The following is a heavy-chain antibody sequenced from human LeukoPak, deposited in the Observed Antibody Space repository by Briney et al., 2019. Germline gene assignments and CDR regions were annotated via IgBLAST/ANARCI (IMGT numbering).Heavy chain of an antibody. Sequence: SETLSLTCTVSGGSISSYYWSWIRQPPGKGLEWIGYIYYSGSTNYIPSLKSRVTISVDTSKNQFSLKLSSVTAADTAVYYCARVWFGVTGFDYWGQGTLVTVSS. D-gene: IGHD3-10*01. CDR1: GGSISSYY. CDR2: IYYSGST. V-gene: IGHV4-59*01. J-gene: IGHJ4*02. CDR3: ARVWFGVTGFDY.